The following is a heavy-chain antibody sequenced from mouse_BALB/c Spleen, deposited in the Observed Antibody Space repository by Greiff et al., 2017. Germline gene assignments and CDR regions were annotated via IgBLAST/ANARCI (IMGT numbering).Heavy chain of an antibody. D-gene: IGHD2-2*01. Sequence: EVMLVESGPGLVKPSQTVSLTCTVTGISITTGNYRWSWIRQFPGNKLEWIGYIYYSGTITYNPSLTSRTTITRDTSKNQFFLEMNSLTAEDTATYYCARRGYDGYFDVWGAGTTVTVSS. V-gene: IGHV3-5*02. CDR1: GISITTGNYR. CDR3: ARRGYDGYFDV. J-gene: IGHJ1*01. CDR2: IYYSGTI.